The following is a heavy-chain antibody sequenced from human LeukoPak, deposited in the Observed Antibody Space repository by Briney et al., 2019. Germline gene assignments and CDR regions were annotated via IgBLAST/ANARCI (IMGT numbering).Heavy chain of an antibody. Sequence: ASVKVSCKASGYTFNTYGITWVRQAPGQGLEWMGWINPNSGGTNYAQKFQGRVTMTRDTSISTAYMELSRLRSDDTAVYYCARDRWGWLSPVVYWGQGTLVTVSS. CDR2: INPNSGGT. CDR1: GYTFNTYG. J-gene: IGHJ4*02. CDR3: ARDRWGWLSPVVY. D-gene: IGHD2-21*01. V-gene: IGHV1-2*02.